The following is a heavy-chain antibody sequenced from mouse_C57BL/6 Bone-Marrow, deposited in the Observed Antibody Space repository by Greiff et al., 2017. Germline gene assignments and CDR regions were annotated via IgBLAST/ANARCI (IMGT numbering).Heavy chain of an antibody. V-gene: IGHV5-6*01. Sequence: EVKLMESGGDLVKPGGSLKLSCAASGFTFSSYGMSWVRQTPDKRLEWVATISSGGSYTYYPDSVKGRFTISRDNAKNTLYLQMSSLKSEDTAMYYCARQRFTTVDYWGQGTTLTVSS. D-gene: IGHD1-1*01. CDR2: ISSGGSYT. J-gene: IGHJ2*01. CDR1: GFTFSSYG. CDR3: ARQRFTTVDY.